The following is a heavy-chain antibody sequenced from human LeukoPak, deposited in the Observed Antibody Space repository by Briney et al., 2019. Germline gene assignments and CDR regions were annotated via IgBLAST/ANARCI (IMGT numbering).Heavy chain of an antibody. V-gene: IGHV5-51*01. D-gene: IGHD6-6*01. J-gene: IGHJ3*02. CDR2: IYPGDSDT. CDR1: GYSFPTYW. CDR3: ARRYSSSAGASDAFDI. Sequence: GESPKISCKGSGYSFPTYWIGWVRQMPGKGLEWMGIIYPGDSDTRYSPSFQGQVTISADKSISTAYLQWSSLKASDTAMYYCARRYSSSAGASDAFDIWGQGTMVTVSS.